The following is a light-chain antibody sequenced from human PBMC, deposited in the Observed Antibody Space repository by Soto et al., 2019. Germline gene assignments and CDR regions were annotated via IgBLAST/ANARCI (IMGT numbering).Light chain of an antibody. CDR1: QSISSY. CDR3: QQSYSTPIT. Sequence: DIQMTQSPSSLSASVGDRVAITCRASQSISSYLNWYQQKPGKAPNLLIYAASSLQSGVPSRFSGSGSGTDFTLTISSLQPEDFATYYCQQSYSTPITFGQGTRLE. J-gene: IGKJ5*01. V-gene: IGKV1-39*01. CDR2: AAS.